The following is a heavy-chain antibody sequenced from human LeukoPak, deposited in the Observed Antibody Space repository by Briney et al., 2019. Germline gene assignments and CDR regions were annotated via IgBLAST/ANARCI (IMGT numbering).Heavy chain of an antibody. V-gene: IGHV4-59*01. D-gene: IGHD6-13*01. Sequence: SETLSLTCTVSGGSISSYYWSWIRQSPGQGLECIGYISNSGNTNYNPSLASRVTMSLDTSNNQFSLKLDSVTPADTAVYYCASTHSSRFYFDFWGQGSLVTVSS. J-gene: IGHJ4*02. CDR3: ASTHSSRFYFDF. CDR2: ISNSGNT. CDR1: GGSISSYY.